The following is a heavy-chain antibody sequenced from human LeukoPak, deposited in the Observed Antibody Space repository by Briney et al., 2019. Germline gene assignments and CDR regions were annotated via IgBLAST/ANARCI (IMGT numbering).Heavy chain of an antibody. J-gene: IGHJ4*02. CDR3: AKDDAWLRFGE. CDR1: GFTFSDYF. V-gene: IGHV3-11*01. D-gene: IGHD5-12*01. Sequence: GGPLRLSCAASGFTFSDYFMTWIRQAPGKGLESVSYISGSGSIIHYADSVKGRFTISRDNSKNTLYLEVIRLTPEDSAVYYCAKDDAWLRFGEWSQGTLVTVSS. CDR2: ISGSGSII.